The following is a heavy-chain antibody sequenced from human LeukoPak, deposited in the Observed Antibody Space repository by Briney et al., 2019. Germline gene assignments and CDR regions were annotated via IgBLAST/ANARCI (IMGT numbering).Heavy chain of an antibody. D-gene: IGHD5-24*01. CDR1: GDSVSGNSTA. CDR2: TYYRSKWYN. J-gene: IGHJ3*01. CDR3: ARGGQGDGYSADEAFDF. V-gene: IGHV6-1*01. Sequence: SQTLSLTCAISGDSVSGNSTAYNWIRQSPSRGLEWLGMTYYRSKWYNDYAVSVKSRITFNPDTSKNQLSLHLNSVTPEDTAVYYCARGGQGDGYSADEAFDFWGQGTMVTVSS.